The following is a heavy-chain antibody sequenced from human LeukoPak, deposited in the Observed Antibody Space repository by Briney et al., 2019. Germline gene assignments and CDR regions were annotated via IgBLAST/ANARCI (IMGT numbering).Heavy chain of an antibody. CDR2: VYTNGNT. Sequence: PSETLSLTCAVAGGSISGYCWTWIRQRAGKGLEWIGRVYTNGNTDYNSSLQSRVTMSVDTSNKQVSLNLDSVTAADTAVYYCATEGLSSGRLFGYWGQGTLVTVSS. CDR3: ATEGLSSGRLFGY. V-gene: IGHV4-4*07. J-gene: IGHJ4*02. CDR1: GGSISGYC. D-gene: IGHD6-25*01.